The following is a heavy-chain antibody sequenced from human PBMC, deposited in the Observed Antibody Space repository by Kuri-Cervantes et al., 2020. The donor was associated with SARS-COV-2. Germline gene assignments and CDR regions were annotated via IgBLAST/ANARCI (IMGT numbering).Heavy chain of an antibody. J-gene: IGHJ4*02. V-gene: IGHV4-39*01. D-gene: IGHD2-8*01. CDR1: GASISSSHHY. CDR2: VFHTGNT. CDR3: ARFVHLFFQGGGDS. Sequence: SETLSLTCIVSGASISSSHHYWGWFRQPPGKGLEWVGSVFHTGNTYYNPSLESRIAMSVDTSKNQFSLKLCSVTAADTAVYFCARFVHLFFQGGGDSWGQGTLVTVSS.